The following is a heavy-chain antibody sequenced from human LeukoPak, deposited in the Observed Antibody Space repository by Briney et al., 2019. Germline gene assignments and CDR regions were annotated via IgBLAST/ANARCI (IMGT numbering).Heavy chain of an antibody. V-gene: IGHV3-43*01. D-gene: IGHD2/OR15-2a*01. J-gene: IGHJ4*02. CDR1: GFTFDDHS. CDR2: ISWNGGSA. CDR3: AKDISVRQVVPYYFDY. Sequence: GGSLRLSCAASGFTFDDHSTHWVRQVPGKGLEWVSVISWNGGSAYYVDSVEGRFTISRDNSKNSLYLQMNSLTTEDTALYYCAKDISVRQVVPYYFDYWGQGTLVTVSS.